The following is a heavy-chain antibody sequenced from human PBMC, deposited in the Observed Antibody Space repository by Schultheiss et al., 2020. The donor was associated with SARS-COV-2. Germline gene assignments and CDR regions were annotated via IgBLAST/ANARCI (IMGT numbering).Heavy chain of an antibody. D-gene: IGHD6-19*01. CDR1: GYTFTGYY. Sequence: ASVKVSCKASGYTFTGYYMHWVRQAPGQGLEWMGWINPNSGGTNYAQKFQGWVNMTRDTSISTAYMELSRLRSDDTAVYYCARDDGGLVKSEYYFDYWGQGTLVTVSS. CDR3: ARDDGGLVKSEYYFDY. J-gene: IGHJ4*02. V-gene: IGHV1-2*04. CDR2: INPNSGGT.